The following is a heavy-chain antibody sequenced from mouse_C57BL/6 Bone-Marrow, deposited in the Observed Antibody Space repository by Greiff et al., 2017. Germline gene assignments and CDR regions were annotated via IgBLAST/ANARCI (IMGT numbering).Heavy chain of an antibody. J-gene: IGHJ3*01. CDR1: GFTFSDYY. D-gene: IGHD2-2*01. CDR2: INYDGSST. V-gene: IGHV5-16*01. Sequence: EVKVVESEGGLVQPGSSMKLSCTASGFTFSDYYMAWVRQVPEKGLEWVANINYDGSSTYYLDSLKSRFIISRDNAQNILYLQMSSLKSEDTATYYCARAASIYYGYGFAYWGQGTLVTVSA. CDR3: ARAASIYYGYGFAY.